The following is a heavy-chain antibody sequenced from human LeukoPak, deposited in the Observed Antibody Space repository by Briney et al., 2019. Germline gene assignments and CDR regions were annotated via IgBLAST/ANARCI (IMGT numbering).Heavy chain of an antibody. Sequence: GGSLRLSCAASGFTFDSYGMSWVRQAPGKGLEWVSGINWNGADTTYTESVKGRFTISRDNSKNTLYLQMNSLRAEDTAVYYCATSIAAVHYWGQGTLVTVSS. J-gene: IGHJ4*02. V-gene: IGHV3-20*04. CDR3: ATSIAAVHY. CDR1: GFTFDSYG. CDR2: INWNGADT. D-gene: IGHD6-13*01.